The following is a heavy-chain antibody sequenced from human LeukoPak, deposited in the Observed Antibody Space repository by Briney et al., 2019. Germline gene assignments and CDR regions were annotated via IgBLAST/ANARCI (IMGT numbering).Heavy chain of an antibody. Sequence: GGSLRLSCAASGFTFRNYEMNWVRQAPGEWLEWLSHISVSGDDIYYADSVRGRFTISRDNGKSSLYLQMNSLRTEDTATYYCVRESLGFDYWGHGILVSVSS. V-gene: IGHV3-48*03. CDR1: GFTFRNYE. D-gene: IGHD7-27*01. CDR2: ISVSGDDI. CDR3: VRESLGFDY. J-gene: IGHJ4*01.